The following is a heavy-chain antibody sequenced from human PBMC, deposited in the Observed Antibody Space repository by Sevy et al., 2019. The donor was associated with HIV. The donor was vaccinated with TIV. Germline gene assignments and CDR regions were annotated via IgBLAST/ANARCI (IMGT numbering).Heavy chain of an antibody. Sequence: GGSLRLSCAASGFTFSDYSMNWIRQAPGKGLEWVSYISGSGSTIYYADSVKGRFTISRDNAKNSLYLQMNSLRAEDTAVFYCARDTGNNPYYYYFGMDVWGQGTTVTVSS. V-gene: IGHV3-11*04. CDR1: GFTFSDYS. CDR2: ISGSGSTI. J-gene: IGHJ6*02. D-gene: IGHD1-1*01. CDR3: ARDTGNNPYYYYFGMDV.